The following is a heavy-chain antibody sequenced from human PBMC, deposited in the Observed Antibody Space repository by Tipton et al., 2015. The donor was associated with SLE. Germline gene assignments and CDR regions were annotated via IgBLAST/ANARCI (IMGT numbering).Heavy chain of an antibody. CDR3: ARDNYGDFAGY. Sequence: TLSLTCTVSGGSISSNSYYWGWIRQTPGEGLEWIGSIYYSGSTNYNPSLKSRVTLSLDTSKNQLSLILTSVTAADTAVYFCARDNYGDFAGYWGQGTLVTVSS. J-gene: IGHJ4*02. V-gene: IGHV4-39*07. CDR1: GGSISSNSYY. CDR2: IYYSGST. D-gene: IGHD4-17*01.